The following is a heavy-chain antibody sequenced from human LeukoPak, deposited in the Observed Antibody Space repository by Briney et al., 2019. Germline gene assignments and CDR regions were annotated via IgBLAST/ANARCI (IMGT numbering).Heavy chain of an antibody. CDR2: ISYDGSNK. D-gene: IGHD6-13*01. CDR3: ARVARGVYSSSWYASALHK. CDR1: GFTFSSYA. Sequence: GGSLRLSCAASGFTFSSYAMHWVRRAPGKGLEWVAVISYDGSNKYYADSVKGRFTISRDNSKNTLYLQMNSLRAEDTAVYYCARVARGVYSSSWYASALHKWGQGTLVAVSS. V-gene: IGHV3-30-3*01. J-gene: IGHJ4*02.